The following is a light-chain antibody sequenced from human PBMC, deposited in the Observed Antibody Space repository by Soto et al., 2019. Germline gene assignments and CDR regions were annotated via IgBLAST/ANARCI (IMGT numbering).Light chain of an antibody. V-gene: IGKV1-17*01. CDR3: QQSYSSPPT. Sequence: DIQMTQSPSSLSASVGDKVTIACRASQVIRNDLVWYQQQPGKAPKRLIYAASSLESEVTSRFSASGSGTEFTLTISSLQPEDFATYYCQQSYSSPPTFGQGTKV. J-gene: IGKJ1*01. CDR1: QVIRND. CDR2: AAS.